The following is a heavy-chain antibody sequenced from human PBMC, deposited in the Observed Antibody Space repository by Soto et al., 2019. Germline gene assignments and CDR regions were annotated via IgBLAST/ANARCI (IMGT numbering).Heavy chain of an antibody. CDR3: ARDHNPGWANRFDP. V-gene: IGHV4-59*01. D-gene: IGHD1-26*01. Sequence: QVQLQESGPGLVKFSETLSLTCTVSGGSISSYYWSWIRQPPGKGLEWIGYIYYSGSTNYNPSLKRRVTISVETSKTQFSLKLSSVTAADTAVYYCARDHNPGWANRFDPWGQGTPVTVFS. CDR1: GGSISSYY. CDR2: IYYSGST. J-gene: IGHJ5*02.